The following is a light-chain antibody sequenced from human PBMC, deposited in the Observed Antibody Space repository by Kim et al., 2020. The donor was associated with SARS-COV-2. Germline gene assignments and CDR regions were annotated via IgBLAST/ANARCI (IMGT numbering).Light chain of an antibody. CDR3: NSRDSSGNRV. J-gene: IGLJ3*02. V-gene: IGLV3-19*01. Sequence: SSELTQDPVVSVALGQTVMITCQGDSLRSYYANWYQQKPGQAPLLVIYGKHNRPSGIPRRFAGSSSGNTASLTITGAQAEDEADYYCNSRDSSGNRVFGGGTQLTVL. CDR2: GKH. CDR1: SLRSYY.